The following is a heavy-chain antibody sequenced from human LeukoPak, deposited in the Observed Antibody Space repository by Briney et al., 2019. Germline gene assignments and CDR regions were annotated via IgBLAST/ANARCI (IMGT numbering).Heavy chain of an antibody. D-gene: IGHD3-22*01. V-gene: IGHV4-34*01. CDR1: GGSFSGYY. Sequence: SETLSLTCAVSGGSFSGYYWSWIRQPPGKGLEWMAEINHGGSTKYNPSLKSRVTITIDTSKKQFSLKLSSVTAADTAVYYCASIGYDSSGYYYGYFDYWGQGTLVTVSS. J-gene: IGHJ4*02. CDR2: INHGGST. CDR3: ASIGYDSSGYYYGYFDY.